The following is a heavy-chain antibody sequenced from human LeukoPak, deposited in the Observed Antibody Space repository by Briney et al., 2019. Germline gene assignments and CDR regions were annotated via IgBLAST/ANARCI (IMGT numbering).Heavy chain of an antibody. CDR2: MNPNSGNT. CDR3: ARFRFGVRGFDP. V-gene: IGHV1-8*03. Sequence: ASVKVSCKASGYTFPSYDINWVRQATGQGLAWMGWMNPNSGNTGYAQKFQGRVTITRNTSISTAYMQLSSLRSEDTGVYYWARFRFGVRGFDPWGQGTLVTVSS. CDR1: GYTFPSYD. D-gene: IGHD2-8*01. J-gene: IGHJ5*02.